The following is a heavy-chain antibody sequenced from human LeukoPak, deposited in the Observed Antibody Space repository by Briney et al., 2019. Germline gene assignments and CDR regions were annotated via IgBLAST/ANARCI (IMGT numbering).Heavy chain of an antibody. CDR3: ARGRGTHDSSGIFDY. V-gene: IGHV4-34*01. D-gene: IGHD3-22*01. Sequence: SETLSLTCAVYGGSFSGYYWSWIRQPPGKGLERIGEINHSGSTNYNPSLKSRVTISVDTSKNQFSLKLSSVTAADTAVYYCARGRGTHDSSGIFDYWGQGTLVTVSS. J-gene: IGHJ4*02. CDR2: INHSGST. CDR1: GGSFSGYY.